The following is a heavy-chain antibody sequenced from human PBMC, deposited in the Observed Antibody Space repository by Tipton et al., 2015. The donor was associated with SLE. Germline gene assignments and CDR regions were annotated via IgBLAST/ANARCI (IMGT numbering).Heavy chain of an antibody. V-gene: IGHV4-59*01. CDR3: ARLRRAAGTLFLDY. CDR1: GGSISSYY. Sequence: GLVKPSETLSLTCTVSGGSISSYYWSWIRQPPGKGLEWIGYIYYSGSTNYNPSLKSRVTISEDTSKNQFSLKLSSVTAADTAVYYCARLRRAAGTLFLDYWGQGTLVTVSS. J-gene: IGHJ4*02. CDR2: IYYSGST. D-gene: IGHD6-13*01.